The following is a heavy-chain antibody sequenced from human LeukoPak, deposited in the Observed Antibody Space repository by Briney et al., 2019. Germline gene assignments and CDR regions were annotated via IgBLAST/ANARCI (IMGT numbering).Heavy chain of an antibody. V-gene: IGHV4-34*01. CDR3: GRVHGPLDY. Sequence: PSETLSLTCAVYGGSFSGYYWSWIRQPPGKGLEWIGDINHSGSTNYNSPLTSRVTVSVDTSKNQFSLKISSLTAADTAVFFCGRVHGPLDYWGQGILVIVSS. D-gene: IGHD4-17*01. CDR1: GGSFSGYY. J-gene: IGHJ4*02. CDR2: INHSGST.